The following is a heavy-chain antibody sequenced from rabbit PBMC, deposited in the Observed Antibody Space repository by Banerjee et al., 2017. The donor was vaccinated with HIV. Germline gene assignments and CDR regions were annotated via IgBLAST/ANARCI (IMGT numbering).Heavy chain of an antibody. CDR1: GFSFSNKYV. V-gene: IGHV1S45*01. J-gene: IGHJ4*01. CDR2: INTSSGNT. Sequence: GGGLVQPEGSLTLTCTASGFSFSNKYVMCWVRQAPGKGLEWIACINTSSGNTVYASWAKGRFTISKASWTTVTLQMTSLTAADTATYFCARLGDGSLKLWGPGTLVTVS. D-gene: IGHD5-1*01. CDR3: ARLGDGSLKL.